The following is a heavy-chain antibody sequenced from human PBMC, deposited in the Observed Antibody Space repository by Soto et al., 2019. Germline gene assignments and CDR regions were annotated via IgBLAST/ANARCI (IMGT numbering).Heavy chain of an antibody. CDR3: ARTRAPSVRVFGVVISPALYYYYYGMDV. J-gene: IGHJ6*02. CDR2: INPNSGGT. CDR1: GYIFTDYY. V-gene: IGHV1-2*06. Sequence: ASVKVSCKASGYIFTDYYMHWVRQAPGQELGWMGRINPNSGGTNYAQKFQGRVTMTRNTSISTAYMELSSLRSEDTAVYYCARTRAPSVRVFGVVISPALYYYYYGMDVWGQGTTVTVSS. D-gene: IGHD3-3*01.